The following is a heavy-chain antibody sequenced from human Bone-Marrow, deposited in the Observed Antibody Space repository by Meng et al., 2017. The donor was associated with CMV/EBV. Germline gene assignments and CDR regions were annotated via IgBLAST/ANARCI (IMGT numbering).Heavy chain of an antibody. CDR1: GGTFSSYT. J-gene: IGHJ6*02. CDR2: IIPTLGIA. Sequence: SVKVSCKASGGTFSSYTIIWVRQAPGQGLEWMGRIIPTLGIANYAQKFQGRVTITTDKSTSTDYMELSSLRSEDTAVYYCAREGVPRTVPPFGVDVWGQGTPVTVSS. D-gene: IGHD2-2*01. V-gene: IGHV1-69*04. CDR3: AREGVPRTVPPFGVDV.